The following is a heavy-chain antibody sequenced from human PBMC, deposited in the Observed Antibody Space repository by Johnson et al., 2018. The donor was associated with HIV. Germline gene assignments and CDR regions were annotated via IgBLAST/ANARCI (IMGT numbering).Heavy chain of an antibody. CDR3: ARERARQELGLDGAFDI. CDR1: EVTFSNAW. V-gene: IGHV3-30*03. CDR2: ISYDGSNK. Sequence: QVQLVESGGGLIKPGGSLRLSCAASEVTFSNAWMSWVRQAPGKGLEWVAVISYDGSNKYYADSVKGRFTISRDNAKNSLYLQMNSLVAEDTALDYCARERARQELGLDGAFDIWGQGTTVSVS. J-gene: IGHJ3*02. D-gene: IGHD6-13*01.